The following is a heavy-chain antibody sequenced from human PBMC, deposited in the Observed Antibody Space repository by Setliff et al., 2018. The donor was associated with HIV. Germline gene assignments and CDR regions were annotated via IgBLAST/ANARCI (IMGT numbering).Heavy chain of an antibody. V-gene: IGHV4-31*03. CDR3: ARDLVAAFDI. J-gene: IGHJ3*02. CDR2: IYYGGST. CDR1: GGSISSGDYY. Sequence: SETLSLTCTVSGGSISSGDYYWSWIRQYPGKGLEWIGYIYYGGSTFYNPSLKSRVTISVDTSKNQFSLKLSSVTAADTAVYYCARDLVAAFDIWGQGTMVTVSS. D-gene: IGHD2-8*02.